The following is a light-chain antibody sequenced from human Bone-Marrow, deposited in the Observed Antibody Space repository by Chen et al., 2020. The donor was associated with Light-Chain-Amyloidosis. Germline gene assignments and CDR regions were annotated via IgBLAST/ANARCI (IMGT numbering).Light chain of an antibody. J-gene: IGLJ3*02. V-gene: IGLV3-21*02. CDR2: DDS. CDR3: QVWDRSSDRPV. CDR1: NIGSTS. Sequence: SYVLTQPPSVSVAPGQTAPIACGGNNIGSTSVHWYQQTPGQAPPLVVYDDSDRPSGIPALLSGSNSGNAGTLTISRVDAGDEADYYCQVWDRSSDRPVFGGGTKLTVL.